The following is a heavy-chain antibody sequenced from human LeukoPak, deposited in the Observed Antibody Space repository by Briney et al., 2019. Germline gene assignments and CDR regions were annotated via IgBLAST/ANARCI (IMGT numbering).Heavy chain of an antibody. J-gene: IGHJ4*02. D-gene: IGHD3-10*01. CDR1: GYTFTSYA. CDR2: INAGNGNT. V-gene: IGHV1-3*01. CDR3: ARAPFGELNFDY. Sequence: ASVKVSCKASGYTFTSYAMHWVRQAPGQRLEWMGWINAGNGNTKYSQKFQGRVTITRDTSASTAYMELSSLRSEDTAVYYCARAPFGELNFDYWGQGTLVTVSS.